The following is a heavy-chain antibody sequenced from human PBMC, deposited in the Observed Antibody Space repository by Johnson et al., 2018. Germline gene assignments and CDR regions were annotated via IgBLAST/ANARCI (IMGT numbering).Heavy chain of an antibody. CDR3: AKGRCSGSDWGFRHYGYMDV. V-gene: IGHV3-33*06. J-gene: IGHJ6*03. CDR1: GFTFSSYG. Sequence: VQLLETGGGVVQPGRSLRLSCAASGFTFSSYGMHWVRQAPGKGLERVAALWYDGSNKYYAASVKGRFTISRDNCKNTLYLQMTSVRAEDTAVYYCAKGRCSGSDWGFRHYGYMDVGGKGATVTVSS. D-gene: IGHD5-12*01. CDR2: LWYDGSNK.